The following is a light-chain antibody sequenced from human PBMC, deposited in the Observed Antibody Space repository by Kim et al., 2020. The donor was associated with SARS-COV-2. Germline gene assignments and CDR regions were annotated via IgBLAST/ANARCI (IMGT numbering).Light chain of an antibody. CDR3: QQYGSSYT. J-gene: IGKJ2*01. Sequence: LSPGERDTLPCRASQSVSSSYLDWYQHKPGQAPRLLIYGASSRATGIPDRFSGSGSGTDFTLTISRLEPEEFAVYYCQQYGSSYTFGQGTKLEI. CDR2: GAS. V-gene: IGKV3-20*01. CDR1: QSVSSSY.